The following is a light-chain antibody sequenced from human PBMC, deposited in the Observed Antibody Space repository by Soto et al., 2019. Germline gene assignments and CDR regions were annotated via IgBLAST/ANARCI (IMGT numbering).Light chain of an antibody. J-gene: IGKJ4*02. V-gene: IGKV3-11*01. CDR1: RRVSSY. Sequence: EIVLTQSPATLSLSPGERATLSCGASRRVSSYLAWYQQKPGQAPRLLIYDASYRATGIPARFSGSGPGTGFTVIFSSLKTQDVAVYYCQHLSHWPPRLTFGGGKKVEI. CDR3: QHLSHWPPRLT. CDR2: DAS.